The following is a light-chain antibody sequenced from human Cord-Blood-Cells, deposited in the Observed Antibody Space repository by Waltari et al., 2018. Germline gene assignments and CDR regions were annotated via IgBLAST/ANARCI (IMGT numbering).Light chain of an antibody. CDR1: SSDVGGYNY. V-gene: IGLV2-14*01. CDR3: SSYTSSSTFV. Sequence: QSALTQPASVSGSPGQSITISCTGTSSDVGGYNYVSWYQQHPGKAPKLMIYDVSKRPPGVSNRFSGSKSGTTASLPISGLQAEDEADYYCSSYTSSSTFVFGTGTKVTVL. CDR2: DVS. J-gene: IGLJ1*01.